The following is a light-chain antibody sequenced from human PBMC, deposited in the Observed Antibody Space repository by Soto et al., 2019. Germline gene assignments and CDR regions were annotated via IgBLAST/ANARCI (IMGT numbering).Light chain of an antibody. CDR2: EGS. CDR3: FSYAGSSTV. CDR1: SSDVGSYNL. V-gene: IGLV2-23*01. Sequence: QSALTQPASVSGSPGQSITISCTGTSSDVGSYNLVSWYQQHPGKAPKLMIYEGSKRPSGVSNRFSGSKSGNTASLTISGLQAEDEADYYCFSYAGSSTVFGGGTEVTVL. J-gene: IGLJ2*01.